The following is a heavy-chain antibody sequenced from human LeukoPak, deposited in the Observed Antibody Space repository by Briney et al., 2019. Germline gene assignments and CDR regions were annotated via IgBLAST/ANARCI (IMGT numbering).Heavy chain of an antibody. CDR3: AGHSFPGTFTPNNWFDP. D-gene: IGHD2-15*01. Sequence: SETLSLTCTVSGVSISSSSYYWGWIRQPPGTGLEWIGSIYYSGNTYYNPSLESRLTISVDTSKNHFSLRLTSVTAADTAMYYCAGHSFPGTFTPNNWFDPWGQGTLVTVSS. CDR1: GVSISSSSYY. V-gene: IGHV4-39*01. CDR2: IYYSGNT. J-gene: IGHJ5*02.